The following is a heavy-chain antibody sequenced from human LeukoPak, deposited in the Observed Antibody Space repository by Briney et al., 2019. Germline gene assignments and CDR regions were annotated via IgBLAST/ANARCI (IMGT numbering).Heavy chain of an antibody. CDR2: IYHSGST. Sequence: SGTLSLTCAVSGGSITSGHWWTWVRQPPGKGLEWIGEIYHSGSTTYNPSLMSRVTISVDKSKNQFSLKLSSVTAADTAVYYCARVKAGCSSTSCYARYFDYWGQGTLVTVSS. CDR3: ARVKAGCSSTSCYARYFDY. D-gene: IGHD2-2*01. J-gene: IGHJ4*02. CDR1: GGSITSGHW. V-gene: IGHV4-4*02.